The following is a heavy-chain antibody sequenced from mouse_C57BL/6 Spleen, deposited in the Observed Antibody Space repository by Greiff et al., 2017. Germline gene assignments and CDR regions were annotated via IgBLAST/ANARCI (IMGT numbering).Heavy chain of an antibody. CDR3: ARYGNHYYFDY. V-gene: IGHV1-69*01. D-gene: IGHD2-1*01. CDR1: GYTFTSYW. J-gene: IGHJ2*01. Sequence: QVQLQQPGAELVMPGASVKLSCKASGYTFTSYWMHWVKQRPGQGLEWIGEIDPSDSYTNYNQKFKGKATLTVDTSSSTAYMQLSSLTSEDSAVYYCARYGNHYYFDYWGQGTTLTVSS. CDR2: IDPSDSYT.